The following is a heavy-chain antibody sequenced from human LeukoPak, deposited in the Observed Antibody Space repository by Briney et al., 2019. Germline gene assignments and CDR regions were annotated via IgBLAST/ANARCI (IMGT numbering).Heavy chain of an antibody. Sequence: GGSLRLSCKVSGFTFNTYWMHWVRQAPGKGLVWVARMNNDGRVITYADSVKGRFTISRDNAKNTLYLQMNSLRAEDTAVYYCAREDYYDSSGYSPRWDYWGQGTLVTVSS. J-gene: IGHJ4*02. V-gene: IGHV3-74*01. D-gene: IGHD3-22*01. CDR1: GFTFNTYW. CDR2: MNNDGRVI. CDR3: AREDYYDSSGYSPRWDY.